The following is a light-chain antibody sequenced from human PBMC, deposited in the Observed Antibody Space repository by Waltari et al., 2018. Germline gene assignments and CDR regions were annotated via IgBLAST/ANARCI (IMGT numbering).Light chain of an antibody. V-gene: IGLV1-40*01. J-gene: IGLJ3*02. CDR1: GSNIGAGYD. CDR3: QSYDTSLSVV. CDR2: GVT. Sequence: QSVLTQPPSVSGAPGQRVTISCTGSGSNIGAGYDVHWYQQLPRAAPKLLIYGVTSRPLGVPARFFGSSSGTSAALAIIGLQAEDEADYYYQSYDTSLSVVFVGGTKLTVL.